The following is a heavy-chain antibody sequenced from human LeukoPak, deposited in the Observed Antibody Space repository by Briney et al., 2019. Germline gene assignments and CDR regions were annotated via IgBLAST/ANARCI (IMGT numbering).Heavy chain of an antibody. D-gene: IGHD2-15*01. CDR2: ISSSSSYI. V-gene: IGHV3-21*01. Sequence: GGSLRLSCAASGFIFNNYNMIWVRQAPGKGLEWVSLISSSSSYIYYADSVKSRFTISRDNAKNSLYLQMNSLRAEDTAVYYCARDQGIGYCSGGSCPYGMDVWGQGTTVTVSS. CDR3: ARDQGIGYCSGGSCPYGMDV. J-gene: IGHJ6*02. CDR1: GFIFNNYN.